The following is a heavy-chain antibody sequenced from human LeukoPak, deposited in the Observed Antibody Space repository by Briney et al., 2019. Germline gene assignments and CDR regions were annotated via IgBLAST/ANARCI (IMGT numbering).Heavy chain of an antibody. Sequence: GGSLRLSCAASGFTFSSYAMSWVRQAPGKGLEWASAISGSGGSTYYADSVKGRFTISRDNSKNTLYLQMNSLRAEDTAVYYCAKMTLYDFWSGYIPTHAFDIWGQGTMVTVSS. V-gene: IGHV3-23*01. D-gene: IGHD3-3*01. J-gene: IGHJ3*02. CDR2: ISGSGGST. CDR1: GFTFSSYA. CDR3: AKMTLYDFWSGYIPTHAFDI.